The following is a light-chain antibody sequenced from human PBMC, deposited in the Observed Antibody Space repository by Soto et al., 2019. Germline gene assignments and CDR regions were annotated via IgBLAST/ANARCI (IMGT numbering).Light chain of an antibody. J-gene: IGKJ1*01. Sequence: DIQMTQYPSTLSASVGDRFTITCLASQSISSWLAWYQQKPGKAPKLLIYKAYTLKSGVTSRFSGSGSGTEFTLTISSLQPDDFATYYCQPYNSYSEAFGPGTKVDIK. V-gene: IGKV1-5*03. CDR2: KAY. CDR1: QSISSW. CDR3: QPYNSYSEA.